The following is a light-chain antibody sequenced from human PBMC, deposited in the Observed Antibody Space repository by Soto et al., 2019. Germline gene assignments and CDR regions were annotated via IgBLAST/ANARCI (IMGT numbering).Light chain of an antibody. J-gene: IGLJ2*01. Sequence: QSVLTQPPSVSGAPGQRVTISCTGINSNIGAGYDVHWYQQLPGTAPKLLIYGNTNRPSGVPDRFSGSKSGTSASLAITGLQAADEADYYCQSYDASLSVSVVFGGGTKLTVL. V-gene: IGLV1-40*01. CDR2: GNT. CDR1: NSNIGAGYD. CDR3: QSYDASLSVSVV.